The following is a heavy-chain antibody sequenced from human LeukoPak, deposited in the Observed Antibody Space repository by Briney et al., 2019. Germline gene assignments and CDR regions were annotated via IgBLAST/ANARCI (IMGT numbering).Heavy chain of an antibody. D-gene: IGHD5-12*01. CDR2: ISPNSGDT. Sequence: ASVKVSCKASGYTFTGYYMHWVRQAPGQGPEWMGWISPNSGDTNYAQKFQGRVTMTRDASISTAYLDLSSLRSDDTAVYYCARDWYRAYDYWGQGTLVTVSS. V-gene: IGHV1-2*02. CDR1: GYTFTGYY. J-gene: IGHJ4*02. CDR3: ARDWYRAYDY.